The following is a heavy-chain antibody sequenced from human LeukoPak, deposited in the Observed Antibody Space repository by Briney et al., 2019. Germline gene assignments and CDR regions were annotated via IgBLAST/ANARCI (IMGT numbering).Heavy chain of an antibody. CDR1: GYTFTGYY. CDR2: INPNSGGT. V-gene: IGHV1-2*02. J-gene: IGHJ6*03. D-gene: IGHD1-26*01. CDR3: ARDWGSYTLGYMDV. Sequence: ASVKVSCKASGYTFTGYYMHWVRQAPGQGLEWMGWINPNSGGTNYAQKFQGRVTMTRDTSISTAYMELSRLRSDDTAVYYCARDWGSYTLGYMDVWGKGTTVIVSS.